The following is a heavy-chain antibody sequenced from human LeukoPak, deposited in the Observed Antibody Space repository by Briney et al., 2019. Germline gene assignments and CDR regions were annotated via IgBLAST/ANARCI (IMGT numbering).Heavy chain of an antibody. CDR3: AREGYYYYMDV. Sequence: SETPSLTCTVSGGSISSSSYYWGWIRQPPGKGLEWIGNIYYSGSTNYNPSLKSRVTISVDTSKNQFSLKLSSVTAADTAVYYCAREGYYYYMDVWGQGTLVTVSS. J-gene: IGHJ6*03. V-gene: IGHV4-39*07. CDR1: GGSISSSSYY. CDR2: IYYSGST.